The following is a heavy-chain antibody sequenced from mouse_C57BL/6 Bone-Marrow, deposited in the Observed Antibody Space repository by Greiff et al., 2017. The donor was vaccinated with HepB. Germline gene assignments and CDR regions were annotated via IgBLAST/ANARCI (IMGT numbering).Heavy chain of an antibody. V-gene: IGHV1-11*01. CDR2: IYPVSGET. D-gene: IGHD2-4*01. CDR3: GRGYYDYDGSFYYAMDY. J-gene: IGHJ4*01. CDR1: GYTFTDHI. Sequence: QVQLQHSGAELASPGASVTLSCKASGYTFTDHIMNWVKKRPGQGLEWIGRIYPVSGETNYNQKFMGKATFSVDRSSSTVYMVLNSLPSEDPAVYYCGRGYYDYDGSFYYAMDYWGQGTSVTVSS.